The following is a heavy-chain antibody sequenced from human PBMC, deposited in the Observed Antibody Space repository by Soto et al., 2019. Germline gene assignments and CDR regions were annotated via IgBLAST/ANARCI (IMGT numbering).Heavy chain of an antibody. Sequence: SETLSLTCTVSGGSISSYYWSWIRQPPGKGLEWIGYIYYSGSTNYNPSLKSRVTISVDTSKNQFSLKLSSVTAADTAVYYCARYYVWGSYRFSGPYYYGMDVWGQGTTVTVSS. V-gene: IGHV4-59*01. CDR1: GGSISSYY. CDR3: ARYYVWGSYRFSGPYYYGMDV. D-gene: IGHD3-16*02. CDR2: IYYSGST. J-gene: IGHJ6*02.